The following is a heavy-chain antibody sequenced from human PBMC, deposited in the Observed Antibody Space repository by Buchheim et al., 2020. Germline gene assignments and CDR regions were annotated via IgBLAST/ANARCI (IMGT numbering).Heavy chain of an antibody. Sequence: QVQLQQWGAGLLKPSETLSLTCAVYGGSFSGYYWSWIRQPPGKGLEWIGEINHSGSTNYNPSLKSRVTISVDTSKNQFSIKLSSVTAADTAVYYCARTKKSFSSGYYYVGLYYFDYWGQGTL. J-gene: IGHJ4*02. CDR2: INHSGST. D-gene: IGHD3-22*01. CDR1: GGSFSGYY. CDR3: ARTKKSFSSGYYYVGLYYFDY. V-gene: IGHV4-34*01.